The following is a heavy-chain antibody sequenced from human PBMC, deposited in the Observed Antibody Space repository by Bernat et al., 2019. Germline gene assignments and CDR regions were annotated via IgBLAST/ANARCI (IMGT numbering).Heavy chain of an antibody. CDR2: IKQDGSEK. CDR1: GFTFRSYW. Sequence: EVQLVESGGGLVQPGGSLRLSCAASGFTFRSYWMSWVRQAPGKGLEWVANIKQDGSEKYYVDSVKGRFTISRDNSKKSLHLQMNSLRAEDTAVYYCASDWEGTGSYPSDWGQGTMVTVSS. V-gene: IGHV3-7*01. J-gene: IGHJ4*02. D-gene: IGHD3-10*01. CDR3: ASDWEGTGSYPSD.